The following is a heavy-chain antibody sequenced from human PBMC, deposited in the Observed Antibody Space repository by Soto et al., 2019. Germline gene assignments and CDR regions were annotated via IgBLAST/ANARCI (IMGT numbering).Heavy chain of an antibody. Sequence: PGGSLRLSCAGSGFTFRSYGLSWVRQAPGKGLEWVSDISGSGSVTNYADSVKGRFTISRDNSNNTLTLQMDSLRAEDTAVYYCAKGGVAAARGYFDHWGQGTRVTVSS. D-gene: IGHD6-13*01. V-gene: IGHV3-23*01. CDR2: ISGSGSVT. CDR1: GFTFRSYG. J-gene: IGHJ4*02. CDR3: AKGGVAAARGYFDH.